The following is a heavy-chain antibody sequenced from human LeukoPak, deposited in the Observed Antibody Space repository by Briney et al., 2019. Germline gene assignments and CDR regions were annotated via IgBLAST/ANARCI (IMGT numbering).Heavy chain of an antibody. CDR2: IRQDGSEK. D-gene: IGHD3-16*01. CDR1: GFTFSSYW. V-gene: IGHV3-7*01. J-gene: IGHJ4*02. CDR3: ATFGGGVTYFDY. Sequence: GGSLRLSCAASGFTFSSYWMSWVRQAPGKGLEWVANIRQDGSEKYYVDSVKGRFTISRDNAKNSLYLQMNSLRAEDTAVYYCATFGGGVTYFDYWGQGTLVTVSS.